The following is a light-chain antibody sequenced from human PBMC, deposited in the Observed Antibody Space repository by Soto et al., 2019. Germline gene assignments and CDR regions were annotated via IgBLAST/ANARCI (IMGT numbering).Light chain of an antibody. CDR3: QQYDSRPRT. V-gene: IGKV3-15*01. CDR1: QSVGGN. Sequence: EVVMTQSPVPLSVSPGERATPSCRASQSVGGNFAWYQHKPGQAPRLLIYAASTRATGVPARFSGSGSGTEVTLTISSLQSEDFAVYYCQQYDSRPRTFGQGTKVDIK. CDR2: AAS. J-gene: IGKJ1*01.